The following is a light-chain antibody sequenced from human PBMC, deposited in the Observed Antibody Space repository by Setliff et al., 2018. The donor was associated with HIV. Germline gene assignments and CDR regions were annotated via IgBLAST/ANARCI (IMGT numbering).Light chain of an antibody. CDR3: CSYAYHSYV. CDR1: SSDVGRYNY. CDR2: DVT. J-gene: IGLJ1*01. Sequence: QSALTQPRSVSGSPGQSVTISCTGTSSDVGRYNYVSWYQHHPGKAPKLIIYDVTKRPSGVPDRFSGPKSGNTASLTISGLQAEDEADYYCCSYAYHSYVFGTGTRSPS. V-gene: IGLV2-11*01.